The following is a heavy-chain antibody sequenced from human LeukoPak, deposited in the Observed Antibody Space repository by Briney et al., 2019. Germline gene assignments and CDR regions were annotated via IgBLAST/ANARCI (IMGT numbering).Heavy chain of an antibody. J-gene: IGHJ6*02. Sequence: ASVKVSCKASGYTFTSYAMHWARQAPGQRLEWMGWINAGNGNTKCSQKFQGRVTITRDTSASTAYMELSSLRSEDTAVYYCARVRVYYGMDVWGQGTTVTVSS. CDR1: GYTFTSYA. CDR3: ARVRVYYGMDV. CDR2: INAGNGNT. V-gene: IGHV1-3*01.